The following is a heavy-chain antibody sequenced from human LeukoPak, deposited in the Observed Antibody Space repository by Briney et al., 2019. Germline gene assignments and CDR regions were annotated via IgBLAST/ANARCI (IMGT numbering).Heavy chain of an antibody. V-gene: IGHV3-23*01. CDR3: AKGGLGQASGLDV. J-gene: IGHJ6*02. CDR1: GFIFSNYA. CDR2: ITDSGGSA. Sequence: GGSLRLSCAASGFIFSNYAMTWVRQAPGKGLEYISSITDSGGSAYCADSVKGRFTLSRDNSRDTLYLHLNSLRAEDAALYYCAKGGLGQASGLDVWSQGTTVIVSS. D-gene: IGHD3-10*01.